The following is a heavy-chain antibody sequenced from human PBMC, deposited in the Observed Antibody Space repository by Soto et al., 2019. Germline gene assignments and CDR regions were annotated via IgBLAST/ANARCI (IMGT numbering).Heavy chain of an antibody. CDR1: GYTFTGHY. CDR3: GRGRSGQRVVFY. D-gene: IGHD1-26*01. Sequence: ASVKVSCKTSGYTFTGHYIHWVRQAPQQGPEWVGEIGPESGATRYAQKFRGRVTMTMDTSITTVYMELKNLSPDDTAVYYCGRGRSGQRVVFYWGHGTLVTVSS. V-gene: IGHV1-2*02. J-gene: IGHJ4*01. CDR2: IGPESGAT.